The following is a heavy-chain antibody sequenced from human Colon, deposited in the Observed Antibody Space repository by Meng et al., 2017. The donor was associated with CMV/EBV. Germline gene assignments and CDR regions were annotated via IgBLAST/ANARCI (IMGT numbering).Heavy chain of an antibody. V-gene: IGHV5-51*06. J-gene: IGHJ5*02. CDR2: IDPADSDR. CDR3: ARRRVQTSESGCDRFDP. Sequence: YSFASCCSDWVRQMPGKGGEELGHIDPADSDRRYSPSSQGQVTMSVAKAINTAHLQWSRLYASATATDYCARRRVQTSESGCDRFDPWGQGTLVTVSS. D-gene: IGHD5-12*01. CDR1: YSFASCC.